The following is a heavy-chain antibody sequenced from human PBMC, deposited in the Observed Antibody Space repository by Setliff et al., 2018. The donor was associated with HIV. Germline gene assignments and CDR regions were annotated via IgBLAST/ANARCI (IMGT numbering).Heavy chain of an antibody. CDR2: ISAYNGNT. CDR3: ARTIESSGYYYYYYMDV. CDR1: GYTFTSYG. V-gene: IGHV1-18*01. D-gene: IGHD3-22*01. Sequence: ASVKVSCKASGYTFTSYGISWVRQAPGQGLEWMGWISAYNGNTNYAQKLQGRVTMTTDTSTSTAYMELRSLRSDDTAVYYCARTIESSGYYYYYYMDVWGKGTTVTVSS. J-gene: IGHJ6*03.